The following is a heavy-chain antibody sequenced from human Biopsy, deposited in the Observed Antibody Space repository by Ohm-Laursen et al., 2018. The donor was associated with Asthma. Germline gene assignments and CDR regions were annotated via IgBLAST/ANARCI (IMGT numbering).Heavy chain of an antibody. CDR3: AKDSGSYHVDFDY. J-gene: IGHJ4*02. CDR2: ISGSGGST. Sequence: SLRLSCTASGFTFSSYAMSWVRQAPGKGLEWVSAISGSGGSTYYADSVKGRFTISRDNSKNTLYLQMNSLRAEDTAVYYCAKDSGSYHVDFDYWGQGTLVTVSS. D-gene: IGHD1-26*01. V-gene: IGHV3-23*01. CDR1: GFTFSSYA.